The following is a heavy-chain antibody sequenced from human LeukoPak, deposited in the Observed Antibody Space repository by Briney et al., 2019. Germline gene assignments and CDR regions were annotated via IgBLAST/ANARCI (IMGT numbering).Heavy chain of an antibody. CDR3: AREEIRSWFDP. J-gene: IGHJ5*02. Sequence: SETLSLTCTVSSGSISGYYWSWIRQPPGKGLEWVGYISYSGSTNYNPSLRSRVTISVDTSKNQFSLKLSSVTAADTAVYYCAREEIRSWFDPWGQGTLVTVSS. D-gene: IGHD5-24*01. V-gene: IGHV4-59*01. CDR2: ISYSGST. CDR1: SGSISGYY.